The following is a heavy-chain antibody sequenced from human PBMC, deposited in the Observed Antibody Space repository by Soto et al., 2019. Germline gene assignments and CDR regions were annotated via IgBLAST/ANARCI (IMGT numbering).Heavy chain of an antibody. J-gene: IGHJ6*02. V-gene: IGHV1-69*02. CDR2: IIPILGIA. CDR1: GGTFSSYT. CDR3: GILPVLRYFEYGMDV. Sequence: QVQLVQSGAEVKKPGSSVKVSCKASGGTFSSYTISWVRQAPGQGLEWMGRIIPILGIANYAQKFQGRVTITADNSTSTAYMELSSLRSEDTALYYCGILPVLRYFEYGMDVWGQGTTVTVSS. D-gene: IGHD3-9*01.